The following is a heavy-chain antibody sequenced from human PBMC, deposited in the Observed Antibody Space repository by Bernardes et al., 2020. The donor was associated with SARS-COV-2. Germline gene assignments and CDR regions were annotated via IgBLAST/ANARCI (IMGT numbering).Heavy chain of an antibody. D-gene: IGHD6-19*01. J-gene: IGHJ5*02. CDR2: IKQDGSGK. V-gene: IGHV3-7*01. CDR1: EFTFSSYW. Sequence: GGSLRLSRAASEFTFSSYWMSWVRQAPGKGLEWVANIKQDGSGKNYLDSVKGRFTISRDNAKNSLYLQMNSLRAEDTAVYYCARGGGMAVAGPWGQGTLVTVSS. CDR3: ARGGGMAVAGP.